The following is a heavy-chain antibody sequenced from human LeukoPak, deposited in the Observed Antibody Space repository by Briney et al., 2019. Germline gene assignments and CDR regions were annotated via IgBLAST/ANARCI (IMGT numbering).Heavy chain of an antibody. J-gene: IGHJ4*02. D-gene: IGHD3-9*01. CDR3: ARVLLYDILTGYYDY. CDR1: GGSISSGGYY. CDR2: IYYSGST. Sequence: SETLSLTCTVSGGSISSGGYYWSWIRQHPGKGLEWIGYIYYSGSTYYNPSLKSRVTISVDTSKNQFSLKLSSVTAADTAVYYCARVLLYDILTGYYDYWGQGTLVTVSS. V-gene: IGHV4-31*03.